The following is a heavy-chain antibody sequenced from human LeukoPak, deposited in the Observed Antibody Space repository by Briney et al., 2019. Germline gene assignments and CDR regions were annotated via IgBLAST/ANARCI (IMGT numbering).Heavy chain of an antibody. J-gene: IGHJ4*02. CDR2: INHSGST. CDR3: ARGRGYYDSSGSFCGY. D-gene: IGHD3-22*01. V-gene: IGHV4-34*01. CDR1: GGSFSGYY. Sequence: SETLSLTCAVYGGSFSGYYWSWIRQPPGKGLECIGEINHSGSTNYNPSLKSRVTISVDTSKNQFSLKLSSVTAADTAVYYCARGRGYYDSSGSFCGYWGQGTLVTVSS.